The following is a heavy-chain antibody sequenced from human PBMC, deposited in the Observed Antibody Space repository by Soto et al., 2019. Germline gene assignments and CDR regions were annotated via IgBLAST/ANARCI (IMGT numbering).Heavy chain of an antibody. J-gene: IGHJ4*02. CDR1: GYSFTSYW. Sequence: PGEALKISGKGSGYSFTSYWIGWVRQMPGKGLEWMGIIYPGASDTRSSPSFQGQVTISADKSISTAYLQWSSLKASDTAMYYCARPGARRGSREYYFDYWGQGTLVTVSS. CDR2: IYPGASDT. D-gene: IGHD1-26*01. CDR3: ARPGARRGSREYYFDY. V-gene: IGHV5-51*01.